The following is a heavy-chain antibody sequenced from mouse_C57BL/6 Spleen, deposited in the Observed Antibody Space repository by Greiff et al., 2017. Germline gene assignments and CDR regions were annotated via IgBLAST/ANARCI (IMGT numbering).Heavy chain of an antibody. CDR2: ISDGGSYT. V-gene: IGHV5-4*01. CDR1: GFTFSSYA. D-gene: IGHD2-4*01. J-gene: IGHJ3*01. Sequence: EVQGVESGGGLVKPGGSLKLSCAASGFTFSSYAMSWVRQTPEKRLEWVATISDGGSYTYYPDNVKGRFTISRDNAKNNLYLQMSHLKSEDTAMYYCARGEIYYDYDGSFAYWGQGTLVTVSA. CDR3: ARGEIYYDYDGSFAY.